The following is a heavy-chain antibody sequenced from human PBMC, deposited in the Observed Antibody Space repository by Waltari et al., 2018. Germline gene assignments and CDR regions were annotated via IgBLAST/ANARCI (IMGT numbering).Heavy chain of an antibody. CDR2: IYYSGST. D-gene: IGHD3-22*01. CDR3: ARQLYYYDSSGYSTFDY. V-gene: IGHV4-39*01. J-gene: IGHJ4*02. Sequence: GLVKPSETLSLTCTVSGGSISSSSYYWGWIRQPPGKGLEWIGSIYYSGSTYYNPSLKSRVTISVDTSKNQFSLKLSSVTAADTAVYYCARQLYYYDSSGYSTFDYWGQGTLVTVSS. CDR1: GGSISSSSYY.